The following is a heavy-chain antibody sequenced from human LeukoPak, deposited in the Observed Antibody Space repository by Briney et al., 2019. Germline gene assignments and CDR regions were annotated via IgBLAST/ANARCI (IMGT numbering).Heavy chain of an antibody. J-gene: IGHJ4*02. CDR1: GYSFTAFY. CDR3: ARELDKTSYFDY. V-gene: IGHV1-2*02. Sequence: VASVKVSCKASGYSFTAFYIHWVRQAPGQGLEWMGWIHPRSGDTSYAQKFQGRVTMARDTSISTVYMDLSSLGSDDTAVYYCARELDKTSYFDYWGQGALVTVSS. CDR2: IHPRSGDT.